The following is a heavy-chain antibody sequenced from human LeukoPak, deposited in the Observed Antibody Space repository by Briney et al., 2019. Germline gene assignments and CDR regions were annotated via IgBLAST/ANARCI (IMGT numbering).Heavy chain of an antibody. Sequence: PGGSLRLSCAASGFTFSSYWMHWVRQAPGKGLVWVSRINSDGSSTSYADSVKGRFTISRDNAKNTLYLQMNSLRAEDTAVYHCAKDLAVAGDYYMDVWGKGATVTVSS. CDR2: INSDGSST. V-gene: IGHV3-74*01. J-gene: IGHJ6*03. D-gene: IGHD6-19*01. CDR3: AKDLAVAGDYYMDV. CDR1: GFTFSSYW.